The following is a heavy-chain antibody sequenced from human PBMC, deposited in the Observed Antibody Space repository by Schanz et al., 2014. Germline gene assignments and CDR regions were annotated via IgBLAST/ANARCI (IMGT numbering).Heavy chain of an antibody. CDR2: ISAYNGNM. Sequence: QVQLLQSGAEVKKPGASVMLSCKTSGYSFNLFGVSWVRQAPGQGLEWMGWISAYNGNMNYAPKFQGRVTMTTDTSTSTAYMELRNLRSDDTAMYYCVRDGDERLVVIFDQWGQGTLVTVSS. CDR1: GYSFNLFG. D-gene: IGHD3-22*01. CDR3: VRDGDERLVVIFDQ. J-gene: IGHJ4*02. V-gene: IGHV1-18*04.